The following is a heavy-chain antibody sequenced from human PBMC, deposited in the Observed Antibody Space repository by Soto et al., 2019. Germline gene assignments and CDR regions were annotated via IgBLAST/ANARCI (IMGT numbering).Heavy chain of an antibody. V-gene: IGHV1-69*13. Sequence: GASVKVSCKASGGTFSSYAISWVRQAPGQGLEWMGGIIPIFGTANYAQKFQGRVTITADESTSTAYMELSSLRSEDTAVYYCARFDKFGGWRGGIDYWGQGTLVTVSS. J-gene: IGHJ4*02. D-gene: IGHD6-19*01. CDR2: IIPIFGTA. CDR1: GGTFSSYA. CDR3: ARFDKFGGWRGGIDY.